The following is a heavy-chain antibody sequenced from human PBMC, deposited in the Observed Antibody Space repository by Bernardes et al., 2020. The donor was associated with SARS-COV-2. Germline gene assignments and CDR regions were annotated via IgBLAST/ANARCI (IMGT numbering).Heavy chain of an antibody. J-gene: IGHJ4*02. CDR2: SGAGT. V-gene: IGHV3-23*01. D-gene: IGHD1-26*01. Sequence: GGSLRLSCAASGFTFTSYVMSWVRQAPGQGLEWVSGSGAGTYYADSVKGRFTMSRDSFKNTVYLQMNSLRVEDTAVYYCVKDHSVGTLGYFDSWGQGTLVTVSS. CDR3: VKDHSVGTLGYFDS. CDR1: GFTFTSYV.